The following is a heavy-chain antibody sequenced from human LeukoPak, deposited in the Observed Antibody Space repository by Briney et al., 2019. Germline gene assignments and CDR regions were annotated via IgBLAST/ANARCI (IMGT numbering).Heavy chain of an antibody. V-gene: IGHV1-2*02. CDR3: AREIAVAGTSYDY. CDR1: GYTFTSYY. D-gene: IGHD6-19*01. CDR2: INPNSGGT. J-gene: IGHJ4*02. Sequence: ASVKVSCKASGYTFTSYYMHWVRQAPGQGLEWMGWINPNSGGTNYAQKFQGRVTMTRDTSISTAYMELSRLRSDDTAVCYCAREIAVAGTSYDYWGQGTLVTVSS.